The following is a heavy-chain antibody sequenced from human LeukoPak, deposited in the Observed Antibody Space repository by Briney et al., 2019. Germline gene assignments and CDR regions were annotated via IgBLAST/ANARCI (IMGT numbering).Heavy chain of an antibody. V-gene: IGHV1-18*01. Sequence: ASVKVSCKASGYTFTSYGISWVRQAPGQGLEWMGWISAYNGNTNYARKLQGRVTMTTDTSTSTAYMELRSLRSDDTAVYYCASSPDRWELPDYWGQGTLVTVSS. D-gene: IGHD1-26*01. CDR3: ASSPDRWELPDY. CDR2: ISAYNGNT. CDR1: GYTFTSYG. J-gene: IGHJ4*02.